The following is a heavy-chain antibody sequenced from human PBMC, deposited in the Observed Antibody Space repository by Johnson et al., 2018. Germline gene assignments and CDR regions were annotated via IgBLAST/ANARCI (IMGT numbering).Heavy chain of an antibody. D-gene: IGHD4-23*01. CDR3: AGDYGGNDAFDI. CDR2: IKCDGSEK. V-gene: IGHV3-52*01. J-gene: IGHJ3*02. CDR1: GFTFSTSW. Sequence: VQLVQSGGGVVQPGRSLRLSCAASGFTFSTSWMHWVCQAPEKGLEWVADIKCDGSEKYYVDSVKGRLAISRDNAQNSLYLQVKSLRAEDTAVYYCAGDYGGNDAFDIWGQGTMVTVSS.